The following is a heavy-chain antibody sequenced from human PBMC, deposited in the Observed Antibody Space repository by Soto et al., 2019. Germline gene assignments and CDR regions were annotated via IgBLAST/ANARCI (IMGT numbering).Heavy chain of an antibody. Sequence: PSETLSLTCTVSGGSISSSNYYWGWIRQPPGKGLEWTGSLYYGGSTYYNPSLKSRVTISVDTSKSQFSLKLSSVTAADTAVYYCARRYADYTSDYWGQGTLVTVSS. CDR3: ARRYADYTSDY. J-gene: IGHJ4*02. D-gene: IGHD4-17*01. CDR2: LYYGGST. CDR1: GGSISSSNYY. V-gene: IGHV4-39*01.